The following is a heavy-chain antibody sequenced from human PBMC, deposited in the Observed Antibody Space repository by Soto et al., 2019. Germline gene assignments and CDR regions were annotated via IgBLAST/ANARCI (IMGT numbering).Heavy chain of an antibody. D-gene: IGHD6-19*01. Sequence: PSETLSLTCTVSGASISHFYWSWIRQSPGKGLEWLGYIYYSGSTNYNPSLKSRVTISVDTSKNQFSLKLSSVTAADTAVYYCARGEQWLAHFDYWGQGTLVTSPQ. CDR1: GASISHFY. V-gene: IGHV4-59*01. CDR3: ARGEQWLAHFDY. CDR2: IYYSGST. J-gene: IGHJ4*02.